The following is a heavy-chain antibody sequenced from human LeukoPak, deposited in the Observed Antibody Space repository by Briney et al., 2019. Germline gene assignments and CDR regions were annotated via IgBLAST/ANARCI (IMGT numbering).Heavy chain of an antibody. CDR2: VSAYNGNT. D-gene: IGHD3-22*01. CDR1: GYTFISCG. J-gene: IGHJ4*02. CDR3: ARAPWHGSGYYDHDY. V-gene: IGHV1-18*01. Sequence: GASVKVSCKASGYTFISCGISWVRQAPGQGLEWMGWVSAYNGNTNYAQRLQGRVTMTTDTSTSTAYMELRSLRSDDTAVYYCARAPWHGSGYYDHDYWGQGTLVTVSS.